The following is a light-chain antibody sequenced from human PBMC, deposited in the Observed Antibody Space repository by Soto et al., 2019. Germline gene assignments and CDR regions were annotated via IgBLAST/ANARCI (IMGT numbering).Light chain of an antibody. Sequence: DVQLTQSPSFLSASVGDRVTITCRASRGISTSLAWYQQKPGKAPNLLIFGASTLQTGVPSRFSGSDSGTEFTLTISSLQPEDSATYYCQQLDYNLFPFGPGTKLEI. V-gene: IGKV1-9*01. CDR2: GAS. CDR1: RGISTS. J-gene: IGKJ3*01. CDR3: QQLDYNLFP.